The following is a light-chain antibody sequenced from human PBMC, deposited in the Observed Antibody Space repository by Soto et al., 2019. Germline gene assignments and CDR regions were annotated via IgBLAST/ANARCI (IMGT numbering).Light chain of an antibody. CDR3: QQGNSFPFT. CDR1: QSITTW. J-gene: IGKJ3*01. V-gene: IGKV1-12*01. Sequence: DIQMTQSPSTVSAYVGDSVTITCRASQSITTWLAWYQQRPGRAPKLLIYAASSLQSGVSSRFSGSGSGTDFTLTISSLQPEDFATYYCQQGNSFPFTFGPGTKVDIK. CDR2: AAS.